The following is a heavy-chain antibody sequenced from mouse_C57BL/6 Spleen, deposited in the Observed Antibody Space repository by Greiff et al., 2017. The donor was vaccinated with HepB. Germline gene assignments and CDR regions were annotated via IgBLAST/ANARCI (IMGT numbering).Heavy chain of an antibody. CDR3: ARDYYGSPFAY. Sequence: QVQLQQSGAELMKPGASVKLSCKATGYTFTGYWIEWVKQRPGHGLEWIGEILPGSGSTNYNEKFKGKATLTADTSSNTAYMQLSSLTTEDSAIYYCARDYYGSPFAYWGQGTLVTVSA. CDR2: ILPGSGST. V-gene: IGHV1-9*01. J-gene: IGHJ3*01. CDR1: GYTFTGYW. D-gene: IGHD1-1*01.